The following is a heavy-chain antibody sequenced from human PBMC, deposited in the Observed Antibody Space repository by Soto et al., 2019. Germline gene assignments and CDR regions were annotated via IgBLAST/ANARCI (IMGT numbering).Heavy chain of an antibody. J-gene: IGHJ5*02. Sequence: PSETLSLTCAVSGGSISSGGYSWSWIRQPPGKGLEWIGYIYHSGSTYYNPSLKSRVTISVDRSKNQFSLKLSSVTAADTAVYYCARSYAGVLLEEVWFDPWGQGTLVTVSS. CDR2: IYHSGST. D-gene: IGHD2-15*01. CDR3: ARSYAGVLLEEVWFDP. V-gene: IGHV4-30-2*01. CDR1: GGSISSGGYS.